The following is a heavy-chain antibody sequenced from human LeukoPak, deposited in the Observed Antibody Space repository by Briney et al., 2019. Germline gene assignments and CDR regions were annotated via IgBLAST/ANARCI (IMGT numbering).Heavy chain of an antibody. CDR3: ARGRSIAAARWFDP. V-gene: IGHV4-34*01. D-gene: IGHD6-13*01. CDR1: GGSFRGYY. J-gene: IGHJ5*02. Sequence: SETLSLTCAVYGGSFRGYYWSWIRQPPGKGLEWIGEINHSGSTNYNPSLKSRVTISVDTSKNQFSLKLSSVTAADTAVYYCARGRSIAAARWFDPWGQGTLVTVSS. CDR2: INHSGST.